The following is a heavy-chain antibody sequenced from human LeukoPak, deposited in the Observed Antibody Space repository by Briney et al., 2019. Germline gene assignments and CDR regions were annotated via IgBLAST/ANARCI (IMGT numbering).Heavy chain of an antibody. V-gene: IGHV4-59*08. CDR1: GGSISSYY. D-gene: IGHD1-1*01. CDR3: ARNDIYYYGMDV. J-gene: IGHJ6*02. Sequence: SETLSLTCTVSGGSISSYYWSWIRQPPGKGLEWIGYIYYSGGTNYNPSLKSRVTISVDTSKNQFSLKLSSVTAADTAVYYCARNDIYYYGMDVWGQGTTVTVSS. CDR2: IYYSGGT.